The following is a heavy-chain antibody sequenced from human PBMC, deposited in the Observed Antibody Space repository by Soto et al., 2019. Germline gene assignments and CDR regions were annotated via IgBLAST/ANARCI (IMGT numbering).Heavy chain of an antibody. CDR1: GFTFSSYG. CDR2: ISYDGSNK. J-gene: IGHJ4*02. Sequence: PGGSLRLSCAASGFTFSSYGMHWVRQAPGKGLEWVAVISYDGSNKYYADSVKGRFTTSRDNSKNTLYLQMDSLRAEDTAVYYCAKDGIGTYYYDSSGYQTPGDYWGQGTLVTVSS. CDR3: AKDGIGTYYYDSSGYQTPGDY. V-gene: IGHV3-30*18. D-gene: IGHD3-22*01.